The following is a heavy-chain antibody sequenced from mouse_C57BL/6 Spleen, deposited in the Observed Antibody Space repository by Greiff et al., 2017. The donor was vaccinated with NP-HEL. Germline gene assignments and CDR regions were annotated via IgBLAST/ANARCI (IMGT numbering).Heavy chain of an antibody. D-gene: IGHD2-1*01. CDR3: ARHNDYGNYVGYFDY. Sequence: EVMLVESGGGLVQPGGSLKLSCAASGFTFSDYGMAWVRQAPRKGPEWVAFISNLAYSIYYADTVTGRFTISRENANNTLYLEMSSLRSEDTAMYYCARHNDYGNYVGYFDYWGQATTLTVSS. CDR1: GFTFSDYG. CDR2: ISNLAYSI. J-gene: IGHJ2*01. V-gene: IGHV5-15*01.